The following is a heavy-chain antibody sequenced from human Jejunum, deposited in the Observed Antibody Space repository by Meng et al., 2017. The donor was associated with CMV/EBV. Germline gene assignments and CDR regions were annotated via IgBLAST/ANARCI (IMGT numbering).Heavy chain of an antibody. J-gene: IGHJ3*01. CDR3: VRGSLFSA. D-gene: IGHD3-10*02. CDR1: GFTFNDYA. V-gene: IGHV3-30*14. CDR2: IQYDESNE. Sequence: RLSCAASGFTFNDYAMHWVRQAPGEGLEWVAVIQYDESNEYYADSVKGRFTISRDNAMNTLYLQMNSLRPEDTAVYFCVRGSLFSAWGQGTMVTVSS.